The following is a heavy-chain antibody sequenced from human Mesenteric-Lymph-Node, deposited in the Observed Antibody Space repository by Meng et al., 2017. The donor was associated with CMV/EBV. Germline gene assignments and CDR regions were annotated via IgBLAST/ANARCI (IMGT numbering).Heavy chain of an antibody. CDR1: LNTSGVS. Sequence: LNTSGVSVGWIRQPPGKALEWLALIYWNDDKRYSPSLKSRLTISKDTSKNQVVLTITNVDPVDTATYYCAHSYDFWSGYHWYFDFWGRGALVTVSS. CDR3: AHSYDFWSGYHWYFDF. V-gene: IGHV2-5*01. D-gene: IGHD3-3*01. CDR2: IYWNDDK. J-gene: IGHJ2*01.